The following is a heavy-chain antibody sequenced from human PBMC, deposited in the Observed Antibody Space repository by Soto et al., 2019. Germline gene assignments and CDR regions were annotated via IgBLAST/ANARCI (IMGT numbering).Heavy chain of an antibody. Sequence: QITLKESGPTLVKPTQTLTLTCTFSGFSLSTTRVGVGWIRQPPGKALEWLALIYWDDDKRYSPFLKSRLTNTKKPSKNQVVLKMTNMAPLDTATYFCAPPLGAVLGYYFDYWGQGTLVPVSS. D-gene: IGHD6-19*01. V-gene: IGHV2-5*02. J-gene: IGHJ4*02. CDR1: GFSLSTTRVG. CDR3: APPLGAVLGYYFDY. CDR2: IYWDDDK.